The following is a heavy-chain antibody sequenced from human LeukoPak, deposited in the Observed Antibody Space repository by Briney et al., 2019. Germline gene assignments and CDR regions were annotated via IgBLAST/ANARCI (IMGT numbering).Heavy chain of an antibody. CDR3: AKYGFSYCSDTSSTPT. J-gene: IGHJ5*01. CDR2: IYYSGST. Sequence: SETLSLTCTVSGGSISSYYLSWIRQPPGKGLEWIWYIYYSGSTNYNASLKSRVTISVDTSKNKFFLKLSSVTAADTAVYCCAKYGFSYCSDTSSTPTWGHRTLVTVSS. D-gene: IGHD2-2*01. CDR1: GGSISSYY. V-gene: IGHV4-59*12.